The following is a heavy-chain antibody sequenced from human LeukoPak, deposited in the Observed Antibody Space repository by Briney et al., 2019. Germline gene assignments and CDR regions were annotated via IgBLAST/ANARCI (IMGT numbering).Heavy chain of an antibody. Sequence: ASVRVSCKASEYTFTRSEINWVRQATGQGLEWMGWMNPNSGNTGYAQKFQGRVTMTRNTSISTAYMELSSLRSEDTAVYYCARGGIDSSGYPYAYWGQGTLVTVSS. CDR2: MNPNSGNT. D-gene: IGHD3-22*01. V-gene: IGHV1-8*01. J-gene: IGHJ4*02. CDR1: EYTFTRSE. CDR3: ARGGIDSSGYPYAY.